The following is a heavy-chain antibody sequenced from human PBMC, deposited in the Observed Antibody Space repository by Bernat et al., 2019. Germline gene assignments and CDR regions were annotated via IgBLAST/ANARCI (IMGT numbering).Heavy chain of an antibody. CDR3: ARLFYYGDYSTNYGMDV. V-gene: IGHV1-69*02. CDR2: IIPILGIA. D-gene: IGHD4-17*01. Sequence: QVQLVQSGAEVKKPGSSVKVSCKASGGTFSSYTISWVRQAPGQGLEWMGRIIPILGIANYAQKFQGRVTITADKSTSTAYMELSSLRSEDTAVYYCARLFYYGDYSTNYGMDVWGQGTTVTVSS. J-gene: IGHJ6*02. CDR1: GGTFSSYT.